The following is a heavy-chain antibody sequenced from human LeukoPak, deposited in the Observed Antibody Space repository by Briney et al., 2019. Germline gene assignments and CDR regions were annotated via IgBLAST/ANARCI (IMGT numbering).Heavy chain of an antibody. CDR2: IYHSGST. CDR1: GGSISSGGYS. CDR3: ASPYDSSGYYPDAFGI. D-gene: IGHD3-22*01. Sequence: SETLSLTCAVSGGSISSGGYSWSWIRQPPGKGLEWIGYIYHSGSTFYNPSLKSRVTISVDRSKNQFSLKLSSVTAADTAVYYCASPYDSSGYYPDAFGIWGQGTMVTVSS. V-gene: IGHV4-30-2*01. J-gene: IGHJ3*02.